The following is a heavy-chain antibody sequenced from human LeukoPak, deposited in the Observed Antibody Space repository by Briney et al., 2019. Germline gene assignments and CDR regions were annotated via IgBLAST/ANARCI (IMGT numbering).Heavy chain of an antibody. V-gene: IGHV5-51*01. J-gene: IGHJ3*02. Sequence: GESLQISCKGSGYSFTSYWISWVRQMPGKGLEWMGIIYPGDSDTRYSPSFQGQVTISADKSVSTAYLQWSSLKASDTAMYYCARHRMATLGAFDIWGQGTMVTVSS. CDR2: IYPGDSDT. D-gene: IGHD5-24*01. CDR3: ARHRMATLGAFDI. CDR1: GYSFTSYW.